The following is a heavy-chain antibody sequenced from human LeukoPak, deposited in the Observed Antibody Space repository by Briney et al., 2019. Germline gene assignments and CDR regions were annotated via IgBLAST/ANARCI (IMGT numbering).Heavy chain of an antibody. CDR2: IYPNTGAT. CDR3: GTLLSNGPFDY. J-gene: IGHJ4*02. Sequence: ASLKVSCKASEYTFTGYYMHWVRQAPGQGLEWMGWIYPNTGATKYAQKFQGRVTMTRDTSISTAYMELSGLRSDDTAVYYCGTLLSNGPFDYWGQGSLVTVSS. CDR1: EYTFTGYY. V-gene: IGHV1-2*02.